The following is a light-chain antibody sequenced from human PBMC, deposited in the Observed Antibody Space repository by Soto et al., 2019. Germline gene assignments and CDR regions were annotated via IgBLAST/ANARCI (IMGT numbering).Light chain of an antibody. J-gene: IGKJ1*01. V-gene: IGKV3-15*01. Sequence: EIVMTQSPATLSVSPGERATLSCRASQSVRKNLAWYQQKPGQAPRLLIFSASTRATGIPARFSGSGSETEFALTISSLQSEDSAVYYCHQDNDWPPETFGQGTKVEIK. CDR2: SAS. CDR3: HQDNDWPPET. CDR1: QSVRKN.